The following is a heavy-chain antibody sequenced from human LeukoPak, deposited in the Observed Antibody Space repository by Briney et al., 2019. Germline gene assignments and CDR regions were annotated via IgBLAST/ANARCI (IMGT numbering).Heavy chain of an antibody. CDR2: ISYDGSNK. Sequence: PGGSLRLSCAASGFTFSSYGMHWVRQAPGKGLEWVAVISYDGSNKYYADSVKGRFTISRDKSKNTLYLQMNSLRAEDTAVYYCAKDPTIFGVVMSGMDVWGQGTTVTVSS. CDR1: GFTFSSYG. CDR3: AKDPTIFGVVMSGMDV. D-gene: IGHD3-3*01. V-gene: IGHV3-30*18. J-gene: IGHJ6*02.